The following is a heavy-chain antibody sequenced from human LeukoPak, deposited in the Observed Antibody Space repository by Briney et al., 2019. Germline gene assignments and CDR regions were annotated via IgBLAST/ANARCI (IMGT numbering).Heavy chain of an antibody. J-gene: IGHJ4*02. D-gene: IGHD6-19*01. V-gene: IGHV3-21*01. CDR3: AIAPSIAVAGNHDY. Sequence: GGSLRLSCAASGFTFSSYSMNWVRQAPGKGLEWVSSISSSSSYIYYADSVKGRFTISRDNAKNSLYLQMNSLRAEDTAVYYCAIAPSIAVAGNHDYWGQGTLVIVSS. CDR2: ISSSSSYI. CDR1: GFTFSSYS.